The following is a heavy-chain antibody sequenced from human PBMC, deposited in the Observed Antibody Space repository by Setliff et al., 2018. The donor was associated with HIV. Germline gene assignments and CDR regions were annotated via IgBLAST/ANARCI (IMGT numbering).Heavy chain of an antibody. D-gene: IGHD6-13*01. CDR3: ARDGYSSSWYVISGSFGY. CDR2: VYYSGST. CDR1: GGSISSSSYY. Sequence: PSETLSLTCIVSGGSISSSSYYWGWIRQPPGKGLEWIGTVYYSGSTYYNPSLKSRVTISVDTSENQFSMKLSSVTAADTAVYYCARDGYSSSWYVISGSFGYWGQGTLVTVSS. J-gene: IGHJ4*02. V-gene: IGHV4-39*07.